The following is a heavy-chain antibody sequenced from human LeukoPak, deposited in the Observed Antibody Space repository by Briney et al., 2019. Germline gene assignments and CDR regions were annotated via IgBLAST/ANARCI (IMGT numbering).Heavy chain of an antibody. D-gene: IGHD6-13*01. CDR3: ARGTAAGRREFNFDY. CDR1: GFTFSSYW. V-gene: IGHV3-74*01. J-gene: IGHJ4*02. CDR2: INSDGSST. Sequence: GGSLRLSCAASGFTFSSYWMHWVRQAPGKGLVWVSRINSDGSSTNYADSVKGRFTISRDNAKNSLYLQMNSLRAEDTAVYYCARGTAAGRREFNFDYWGQGTLVTVSS.